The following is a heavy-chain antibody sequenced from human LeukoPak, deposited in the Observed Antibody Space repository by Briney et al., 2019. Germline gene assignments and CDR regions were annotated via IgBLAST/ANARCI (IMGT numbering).Heavy chain of an antibody. V-gene: IGHV1-8*01. J-gene: IGHJ4*02. CDR2: MNPNSGNT. CDR3: ARGHHRGYYYDSSGYYPYY. CDR1: GYTFTSYD. D-gene: IGHD3-22*01. Sequence: GASVKVSCKASGYTFTSYDINWVRQATGQGLEWMGWMNPNSGNTGYAQKFQGRVTMTRNTSISTAYMELSSLRSEDTAVYYSARGHHRGYYYDSSGYYPYYWGQGTLVTVSS.